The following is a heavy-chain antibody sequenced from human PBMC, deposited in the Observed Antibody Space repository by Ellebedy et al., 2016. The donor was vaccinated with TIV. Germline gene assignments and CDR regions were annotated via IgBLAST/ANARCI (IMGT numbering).Heavy chain of an antibody. J-gene: IGHJ4*02. Sequence: GESLKISXVVSGFTFSSYGIHWVRQAPGKGLEWLALISYDGQKKFYAESVKGRFTVSRDDSKNTSYLEMNGLRTEDTALYYCAKGGACSGGNCYLYYLDFWGQGTLVTVSS. D-gene: IGHD2-15*01. V-gene: IGHV3-30*18. CDR3: AKGGACSGGNCYLYYLDF. CDR1: GFTFSSYG. CDR2: ISYDGQKK.